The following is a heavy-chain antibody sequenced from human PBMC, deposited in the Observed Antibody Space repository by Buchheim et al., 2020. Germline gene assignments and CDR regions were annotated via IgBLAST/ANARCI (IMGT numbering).Heavy chain of an antibody. CDR3: ASGTILWFRTIDF. D-gene: IGHD3-10*01. J-gene: IGHJ4*02. CDR1: GDSIGSSSYY. CDR2: AYYTGTT. V-gene: IGHV4-39*01. Sequence: QLQLQESGPGLVKPSETLPLTCFVSGDSIGSSSYYWGWVRQSPGKGLEWIAIAYYTGTTFYNPSLKSRVTISIETSKSQFSLKMNSVTAADTAVYYCASGTILWFRTIDFWDQGAL.